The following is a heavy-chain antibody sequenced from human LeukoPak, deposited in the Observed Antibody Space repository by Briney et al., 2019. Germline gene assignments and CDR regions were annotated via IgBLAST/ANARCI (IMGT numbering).Heavy chain of an antibody. V-gene: IGHV4-59*01. CDR2: IYYSGST. J-gene: IGHJ3*02. CDR3: ARDRGSGWNDAFDI. D-gene: IGHD6-25*01. Sequence: SETLSVTCTVSGGSISSYYWSWIRQPPGKGLEWIGYIYYSGSTTYNPSLKSRVTISVDTSKNQFSLKLSSVTAADTAVYYCARDRGSGWNDAFDIWGQGTMVTVSS. CDR1: GGSISSYY.